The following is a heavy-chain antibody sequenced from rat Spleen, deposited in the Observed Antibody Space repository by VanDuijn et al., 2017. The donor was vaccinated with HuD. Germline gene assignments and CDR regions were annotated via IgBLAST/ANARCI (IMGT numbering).Heavy chain of an antibody. Sequence: EVQLQESGPGLGKPSQSLLPPCSVTGHAFTSNYLGWFRTFPGNKMEWIGHISYIGSIKYNPSLKSRIAITRDTSKNQFFLELITVTLEDTATYYCARGGSSYVMDAWGQGASVTVSS. CDR1: GHAFTSNY. CDR3: ARGGSSYVMDA. CDR2: ISYIGSI. J-gene: IGHJ4*01. D-gene: IGHD5-1*01. V-gene: IGHV3-1*01.